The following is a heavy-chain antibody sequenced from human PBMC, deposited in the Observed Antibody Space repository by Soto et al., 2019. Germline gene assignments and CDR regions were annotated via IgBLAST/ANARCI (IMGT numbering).Heavy chain of an antibody. J-gene: IGHJ6*02. CDR1: GGSFSGYY. V-gene: IGHV4-34*01. Sequence: QVQLQQWGAGLLKPSETLSLTCAVYGGSFSGYYWSWIRQPPGKGLEWIGEINHSGSPNYNPSLKSRFTISVDTSKNQFSLRLTSVPDAYTAVYYGARGSLCSSTSCARGYSYYGMDVWGQGTTVTFSS. D-gene: IGHD2-2*01. CDR2: INHSGSP. CDR3: ARGSLCSSTSCARGYSYYGMDV.